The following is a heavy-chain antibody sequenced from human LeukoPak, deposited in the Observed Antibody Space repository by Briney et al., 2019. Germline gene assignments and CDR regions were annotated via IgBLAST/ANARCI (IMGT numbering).Heavy chain of an antibody. CDR3: ARGSYDSSDFEYFHH. J-gene: IGHJ1*01. D-gene: IGHD3-22*01. CDR2: INPNSGGT. Sequence: ASVKVSCKASGYTFTSYGISWLRQAPGQGLQWMGWINPNSGGTNYAQKFQGRVTMTRDTSISTAYMELNRLRSDDTAVYYCARGSYDSSDFEYFHHWGQGTLVTVSS. CDR1: GYTFTSYG. V-gene: IGHV1-2*02.